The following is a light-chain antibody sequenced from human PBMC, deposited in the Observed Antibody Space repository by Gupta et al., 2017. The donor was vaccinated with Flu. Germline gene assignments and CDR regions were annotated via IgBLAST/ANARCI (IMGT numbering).Light chain of an antibody. CDR3: RQDNNYPWT. Sequence: DIQMTHSPSSLSASVGDRVTIPCRASQGIRNDLGWFQQKPGKAPKRLIYAASRGQSGVPSRFSGSGSATEFTLTINSLQPEDFATYYCRQDNNYPWTFGQGTKVEIK. CDR2: AAS. V-gene: IGKV1-17*01. CDR1: QGIRND. J-gene: IGKJ1*01.